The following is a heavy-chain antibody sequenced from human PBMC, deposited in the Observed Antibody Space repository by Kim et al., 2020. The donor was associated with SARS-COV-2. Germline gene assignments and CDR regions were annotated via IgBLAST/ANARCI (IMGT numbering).Heavy chain of an antibody. D-gene: IGHD1-26*01. Sequence: VKGRFTISRDDSKNTLYLQMNSLKTEDTAVYYCTTGPPLIATTGPSEADYWGQGTLVTVSS. J-gene: IGHJ4*02. CDR3: TTGPPLIATTGPSEADY. V-gene: IGHV3-15*01.